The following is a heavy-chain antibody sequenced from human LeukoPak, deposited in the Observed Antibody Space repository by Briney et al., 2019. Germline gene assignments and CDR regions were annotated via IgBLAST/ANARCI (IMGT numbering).Heavy chain of an antibody. Sequence: GGSLRLSCAASGFTFSSYAMSWVRQAPGKGLGWVSAISGSGGSTYYADSVKGRFTISRDNSKNTLYLQMNSLRAEDTAVYYCAKYCSSTSCYDYYFDYWGQGTLVTVSS. CDR2: ISGSGGST. J-gene: IGHJ4*02. V-gene: IGHV3-23*01. CDR3: AKYCSSTSCYDYYFDY. CDR1: GFTFSSYA. D-gene: IGHD2-2*01.